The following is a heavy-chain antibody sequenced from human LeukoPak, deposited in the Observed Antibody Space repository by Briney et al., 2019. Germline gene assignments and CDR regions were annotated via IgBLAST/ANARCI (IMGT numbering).Heavy chain of an antibody. V-gene: IGHV4-34*01. CDR1: GGSFSGYY. D-gene: IGHD4-17*01. Sequence: SETLSLTCAVYGGSFSGYYWSWIRQPPGKGLEWIGEINHSGSTNYNPSLKSRVTISVDTSKNQFSLKLSSVTAADTAVYCCARDRSGSTVTTNWFDPWGQGTLVTVSS. CDR2: INHSGST. CDR3: ARDRSGSTVTTNWFDP. J-gene: IGHJ5*02.